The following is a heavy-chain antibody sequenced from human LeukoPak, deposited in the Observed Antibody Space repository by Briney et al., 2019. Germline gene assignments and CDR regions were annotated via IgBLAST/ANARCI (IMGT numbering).Heavy chain of an antibody. J-gene: IGHJ3*02. Sequence: PSGTLSFTCAVSGGSISSSNWWSWVRQPPGKGLEWIGEIYHSGSTNYNPSLKSRVTISVDKSKNQFSLKLSSVTAADTAVYYCARNPPGGWFGEFDEDASDTWGQGTMVTVSS. D-gene: IGHD3-10*01. CDR3: ARNPPGGWFGEFDEDASDT. CDR2: IYHSGST. V-gene: IGHV4-4*02. CDR1: GGSISSSNW.